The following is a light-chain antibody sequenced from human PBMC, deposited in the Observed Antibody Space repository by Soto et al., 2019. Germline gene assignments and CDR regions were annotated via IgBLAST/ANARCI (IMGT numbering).Light chain of an antibody. V-gene: IGLV2-14*01. Sequence: QSALTQPASVSGSPGQSITISCTGTSSDVGGYNYVSWYQQHPGKVPTLMISEVSNRPSGVSNRFSGSKSGNTASLTISGLQVEDEADYFCSAYTRSSTVVFGGGTKLTVL. CDR1: SSDVGGYNY. CDR3: SAYTRSSTVV. CDR2: EVS. J-gene: IGLJ3*02.